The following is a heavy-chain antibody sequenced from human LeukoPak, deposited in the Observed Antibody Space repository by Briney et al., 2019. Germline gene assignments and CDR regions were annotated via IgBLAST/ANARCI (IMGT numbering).Heavy chain of an antibody. CDR3: ARLRRNGH. V-gene: IGHV3-30*04. J-gene: IGHJ4*02. CDR1: GFTFSSYA. Sequence: GGSLRLSCAASGFTFSSYAMHWVRQAPGKGLEWVAVISYDGSNKYYADSVKGRFTISRDNSKNTLYLQMNSLRSDDTAVYYCARLRRNGHWGQGTLVTVSS. D-gene: IGHD4-17*01. CDR2: ISYDGSNK.